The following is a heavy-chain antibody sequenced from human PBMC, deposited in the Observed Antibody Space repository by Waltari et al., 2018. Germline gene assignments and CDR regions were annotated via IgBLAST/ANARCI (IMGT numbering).Heavy chain of an antibody. J-gene: IGHJ1*01. Sequence: QVQLVQSGAEVKKPGASVKVSCKASGYTFTGYYIPWVGQAPGQGLWWMGWINPNSGGTNYAHSFQGRVTMTRDTSISTAYLELSSLRSDDTAVYYCARECSNSSTYSEYFQHWGQGTLVTVSS. D-gene: IGHD2-2*01. CDR2: INPNSGGT. V-gene: IGHV1-2*02. CDR1: GYTFTGYY. CDR3: ARECSNSSTYSEYFQH.